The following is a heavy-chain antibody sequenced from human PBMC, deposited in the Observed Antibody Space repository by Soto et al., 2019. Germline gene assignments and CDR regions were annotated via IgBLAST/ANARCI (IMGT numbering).Heavy chain of an antibody. CDR2: TYYRSKWYN. CDR1: GDSVSSNSAA. D-gene: IGHD6-19*01. Sequence: SQTLSLTCAISGDSVSSNSAAWNWIRQSPSRGLEWLGRTYYRSKWYNDYAVSVKSRITINPDTSKNQFSLQLNSVTPEDTAVYYCARGGPRPTPPPPYSSGWYWGFDYWGQGTLVTVSS. V-gene: IGHV6-1*01. CDR3: ARGGPRPTPPPPYSSGWYWGFDY. J-gene: IGHJ4*02.